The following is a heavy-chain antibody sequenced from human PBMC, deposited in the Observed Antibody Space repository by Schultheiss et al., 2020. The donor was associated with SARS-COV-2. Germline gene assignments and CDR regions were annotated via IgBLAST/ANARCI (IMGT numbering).Heavy chain of an antibody. CDR1: GFTFSSYD. D-gene: IGHD3-22*01. CDR3: ARDREYDSSGIGYFDY. CDR2: IWYDGSNK. J-gene: IGHJ4*02. Sequence: SLKISCAASGFTFSSYDIHWVRQAPGKGLEWVAVIWYDGSNKYYADSVKGRFTISRDNSKNTVYLHMNSLRAEDTAVYYCARDREYDSSGIGYFDYWGQGTLVTVSS. V-gene: IGHV3-33*01.